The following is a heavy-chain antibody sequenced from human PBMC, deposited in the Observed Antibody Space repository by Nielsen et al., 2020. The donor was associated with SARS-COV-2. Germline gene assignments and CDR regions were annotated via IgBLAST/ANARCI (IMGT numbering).Heavy chain of an antibody. V-gene: IGHV3-74*01. Sequence: GESLKISCAASGFTFSSYWMHWVRQAPGKGLVWVSHILSDGSTINYADSVRGRFTISRDNAKNTLYLQMNSRRAEDTAVYYCARDFYGSGSFPDYWGQGTLVTVSS. D-gene: IGHD3-10*01. CDR3: ARDFYGSGSFPDY. CDR1: GFTFSSYW. CDR2: ILSDGSTI. J-gene: IGHJ4*02.